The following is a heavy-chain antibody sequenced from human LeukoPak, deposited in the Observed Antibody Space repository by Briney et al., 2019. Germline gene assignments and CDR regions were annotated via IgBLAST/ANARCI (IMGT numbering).Heavy chain of an antibody. V-gene: IGHV4-34*01. CDR2: INHSGST. CDR1: GGSFSGYY. Sequence: PSETLSLTCAVYGGSFSGYYWSWIRQPPGKGLEWIGEINHSGSTNYNPSLKSRVTISVDTSKNQFSLRLSSVTAADTAVYYCARQVYSGTHYFDYWGQGTLVTVSS. D-gene: IGHD1-26*01. J-gene: IGHJ4*02. CDR3: ARQVYSGTHYFDY.